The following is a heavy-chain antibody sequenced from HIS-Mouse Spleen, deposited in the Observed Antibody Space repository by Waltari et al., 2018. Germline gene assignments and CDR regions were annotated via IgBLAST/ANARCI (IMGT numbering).Heavy chain of an antibody. CDR1: GYTVTSYD. J-gene: IGHJ4*02. CDR2: MNPNSGNT. V-gene: IGHV1-8*01. Sequence: QVQLVQSGAEVKKPGASVKVSCKASGYTVTSYDINWVLQATGQGLEWMGWMNPNSGNTGYSDKLQGRVTVSRNNSISTAYMGLSSLRSEDTAVYYFARGLTGDLDYGGQGTLVAVSS. CDR3: ARGLTGDLDY. D-gene: IGHD7-27*01.